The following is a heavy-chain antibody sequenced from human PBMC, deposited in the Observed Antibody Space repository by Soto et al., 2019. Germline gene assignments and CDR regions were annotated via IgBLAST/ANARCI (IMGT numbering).Heavy chain of an antibody. J-gene: IGHJ3*02. D-gene: IGHD1-26*01. V-gene: IGHV3-33*01. CDR2: IWYDGSNK. CDR3: ARDAAMGADGAFDI. CDR1: GFTFSRYG. Sequence: QVQLVESGGGVVQPGRSLRLSCAASGFTFSRYGMHWVRQAPGKGLEWVAVIWYDGSNKYYADSVKGRFTISRDNSKNTLYLQMNSLRAEDTAVYYCARDAAMGADGAFDIWGQGTMVTVSS.